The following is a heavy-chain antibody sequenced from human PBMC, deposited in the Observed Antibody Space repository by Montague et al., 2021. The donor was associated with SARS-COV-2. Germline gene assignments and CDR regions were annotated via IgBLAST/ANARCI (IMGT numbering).Heavy chain of an antibody. V-gene: IGHV4-34*01. CDR1: GGSFGDDH. Sequence: SETLSLTCGVYGGSFGDDHWSWIRQPPGKGLEWIGDIKQSGSTNXNPSLKSRVTISVDTSRNQFSLKLTSVTAADTAVYFCASGHLSVSMIVVAFTSASYYSDYWGQGALVTVSS. CDR3: ASGHLSVSMIVVAFTSASYYSDY. J-gene: IGHJ4*02. CDR2: IKQSGST. D-gene: IGHD3-22*01.